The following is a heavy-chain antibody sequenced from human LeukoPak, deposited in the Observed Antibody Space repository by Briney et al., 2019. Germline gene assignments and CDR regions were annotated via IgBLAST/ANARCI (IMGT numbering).Heavy chain of an antibody. V-gene: IGHV3-9*01. CDR2: ISWNSGSI. CDR1: GFTFDDYA. D-gene: IGHD3-10*01. CDR3: AYGYFDY. J-gene: IGHJ4*02. Sequence: HPGGSLRLSCAASGFTFDDYAMHWVRHAPGKGLEWVSGISWNSGSIGYADSVKGRFTISRDNAKNSLYLQMNSLRAEDTALYYCAYGYFDYWGQGTLVTVSS.